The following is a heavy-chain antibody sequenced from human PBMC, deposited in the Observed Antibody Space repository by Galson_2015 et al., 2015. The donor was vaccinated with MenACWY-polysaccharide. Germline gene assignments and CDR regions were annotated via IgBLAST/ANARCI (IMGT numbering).Heavy chain of an antibody. J-gene: IGHJ4*02. V-gene: IGHV3-23*01. CDR2: ISGSGGST. Sequence: SLRLSCAASGFTFSSYAMNWVRQAPGKGLQWVSSISGSGGSTYYADSVKGRFTISRDNSRNTLYLQMNSLRAEDMAIYYCAKDPDSGSYYPYYFGFWGQGTLVTVSS. CDR1: GFTFSSYA. CDR3: AKDPDSGSYYPYYFGF. D-gene: IGHD1-26*01.